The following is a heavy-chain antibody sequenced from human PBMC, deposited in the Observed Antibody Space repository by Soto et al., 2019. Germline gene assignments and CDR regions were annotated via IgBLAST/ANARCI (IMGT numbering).Heavy chain of an antibody. CDR1: GGSISSYY. V-gene: IGHV4-59*08. J-gene: IGHJ6*03. D-gene: IGHD6-6*01. CDR2: IYYSGST. Sequence: SETLSLTCTVSGGSISSYYWSWIRQPPGKGLEWIGYIYYSGSTNYNPSLKSRVTISVDTSKNQFSLKLTSVTAADTAVYYCARQGSSVGYYYHYYMDVWGKGTTVTVSS. CDR3: ARQGSSVGYYYHYYMDV.